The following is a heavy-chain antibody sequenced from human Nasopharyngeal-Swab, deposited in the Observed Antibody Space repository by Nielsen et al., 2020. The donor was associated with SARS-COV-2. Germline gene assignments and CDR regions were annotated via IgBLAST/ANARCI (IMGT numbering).Heavy chain of an antibody. CDR1: GFTFSTYS. CDR3: AKAQGIRYGLDV. J-gene: IGHJ6*02. V-gene: IGHV3-30*18. CDR2: ISNDGSNK. Sequence: GGSLRLSCPASGFTFSTYSIHCVRPAPGKLLEWVTLISNDGSNKYYGDSVKGRFTISRDNSRNTLFLQMNSLRPEDTAVYYCAKAQGIRYGLDVWGHGTTVTVSS.